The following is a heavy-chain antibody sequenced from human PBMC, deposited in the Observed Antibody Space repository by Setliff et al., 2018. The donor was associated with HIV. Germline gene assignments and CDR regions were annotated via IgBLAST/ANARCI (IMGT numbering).Heavy chain of an antibody. Sequence: SETLSLTCAVYGGAFNDFYWGWIRQPPGKGLEWIGEIDHSGNTNNNPSLKSRLTISVDTSKKQFSLRLTSLTAADTAVYFCARFSSTGWRRAFDVWGQGTKVTVSS. CDR1: GGAFNDFY. CDR2: IDHSGNT. D-gene: IGHD6-19*01. CDR3: ARFSSTGWRRAFDV. J-gene: IGHJ3*01. V-gene: IGHV4-34*01.